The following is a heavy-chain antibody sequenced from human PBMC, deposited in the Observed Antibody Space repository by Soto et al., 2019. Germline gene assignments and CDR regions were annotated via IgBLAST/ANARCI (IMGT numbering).Heavy chain of an antibody. V-gene: IGHV4-39*01. D-gene: IGHD6-6*01. J-gene: IGHJ5*02. CDR3: ARHPRITGRGVGFDP. Sequence: ETLSLTCTVSGGSISGSSYFWDWVRQSPEKGLEWVGSIYYTGSTFYNPSLKSRVTMSVDTSTNHFSLKVISVTAADTAVYFCARHPRITGRGVGFDPWGQGTLVTVSS. CDR2: IYYTGST. CDR1: GGSISGSSYF.